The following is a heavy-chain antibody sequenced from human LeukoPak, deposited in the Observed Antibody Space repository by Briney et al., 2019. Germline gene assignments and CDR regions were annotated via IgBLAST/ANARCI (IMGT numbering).Heavy chain of an antibody. CDR2: ISGYNGNT. J-gene: IGHJ4*02. V-gene: IGHV1-18*01. CDR1: GYTFSNYG. Sequence: ASVKVSCKASGYTFSNYGLSWVRQAPGQGLEWMGWISGYNGNTNYAKKFQDRVTVTTDTPTSTAYMELRSLRSDDTAVYYCARGTYYYDSSAYYYFDYWGQGTLVTVSS. CDR3: ARGTYYYDSSAYYYFDY. D-gene: IGHD3-22*01.